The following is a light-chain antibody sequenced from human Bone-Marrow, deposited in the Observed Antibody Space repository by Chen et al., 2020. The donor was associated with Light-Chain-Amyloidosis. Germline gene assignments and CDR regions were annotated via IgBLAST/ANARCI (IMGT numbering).Light chain of an antibody. V-gene: IGLV6-57*01. CDR2: EDD. Sequence: MLTQPHSVSASPGKTVIISCTRSSGNIATNYVQWYQQRPGSSPTTVIYEDDQRPSGFPDRFSGSIDRSSNSASLTNSGLKTEDEADYDCQSYQGSSQGVFGGGTKLTVL. CDR3: QSYQGSSQGV. J-gene: IGLJ3*02. CDR1: SGNIATNY.